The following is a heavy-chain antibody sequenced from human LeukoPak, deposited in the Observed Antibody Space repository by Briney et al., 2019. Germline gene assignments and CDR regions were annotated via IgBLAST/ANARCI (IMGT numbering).Heavy chain of an antibody. CDR3: ARDKIAAAGTDEDYGMDV. D-gene: IGHD6-13*01. Sequence: GSLRLSCSASGFTFISYNMNWVRPAPGKGLEWVSSISSSSSYIYYADSVKGRVTISRDNAKNSLYLQMNSLRAEDTAVYYCARDKIAAAGTDEDYGMDVWGQGTTVTVSS. CDR1: GFTFISYN. V-gene: IGHV3-21*01. J-gene: IGHJ6*02. CDR2: ISSSSSYI.